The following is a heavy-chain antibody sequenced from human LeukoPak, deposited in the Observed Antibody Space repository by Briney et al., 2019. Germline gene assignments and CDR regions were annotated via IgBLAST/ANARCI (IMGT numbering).Heavy chain of an antibody. J-gene: IGHJ3*02. Sequence: SETLSLTCTVSGGSISSSSYYWGWIRQPPGKGLEWIGSIYYSGSTYYNPSLKSRLTISLDTSKNQFSLKLSSVTAADTAVYYCARDNNGDGPVAADAFDIWGQGTMVTVSS. V-gene: IGHV4-39*07. CDR3: ARDNNGDGPVAADAFDI. CDR1: GGSISSSSYY. CDR2: IYYSGST. D-gene: IGHD6-19*01.